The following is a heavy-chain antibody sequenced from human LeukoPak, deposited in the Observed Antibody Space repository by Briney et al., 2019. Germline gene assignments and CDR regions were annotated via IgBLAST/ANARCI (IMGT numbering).Heavy chain of an antibody. CDR2: ISAYNGNT. D-gene: IGHD6-19*01. J-gene: IGHJ4*02. CDR3: ARDQAVAGPLGY. CDR1: GYTFTSYG. V-gene: IGHV1-18*01. Sequence: GASVKVSCKASGYTFTSYGISWVRQAPGQGLEWMGWISAYNGNTKYAQKFQGRVSMTTNTSTSTAYMELRSLSSDDTAIYYCARDQAVAGPLGYWGQGTLVTVSS.